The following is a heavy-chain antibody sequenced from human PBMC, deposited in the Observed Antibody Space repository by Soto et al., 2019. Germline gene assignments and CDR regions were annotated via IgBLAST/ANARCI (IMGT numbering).Heavy chain of an antibody. J-gene: IGHJ3*02. CDR1: GFTFSNAW. V-gene: IGHV3-15*01. CDR2: IKSKTDGGTT. CDR3: TTAGRVMITFGGVIVSEADDAFDI. D-gene: IGHD3-16*02. Sequence: EVQLVESGGGLVKPGGSLSLSCAASGFTFSNAWMSWVRQAPGKGLEWVGRIKSKTDGGTTDYAAPVKGRFTISRDDSKNTLYLQMNSLKTEDTAVYYCTTAGRVMITFGGVIVSEADDAFDIWGQGTMVTVSS.